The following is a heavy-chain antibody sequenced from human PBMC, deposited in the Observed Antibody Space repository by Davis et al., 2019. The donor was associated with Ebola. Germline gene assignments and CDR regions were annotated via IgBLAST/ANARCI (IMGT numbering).Heavy chain of an antibody. V-gene: IGHV3-7*03. Sequence: GGSLRLSCEAPGFTFSSYWMSWVRQAPGKGLEWVANIKQAGSEKDYVDSVNGRFTLSRDNAKNKLYLKMNSLIADDTAVYYCAGSTYYYYGMDVWGQVTTVTASS. CDR2: IKQAGSEK. D-gene: IGHD5/OR15-5a*01. J-gene: IGHJ6*02. CDR3: AGSTYYYYGMDV. CDR1: GFTFSSYW.